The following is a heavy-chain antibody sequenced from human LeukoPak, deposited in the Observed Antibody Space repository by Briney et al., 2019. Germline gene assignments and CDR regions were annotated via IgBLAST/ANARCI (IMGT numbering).Heavy chain of an antibody. CDR2: IDSPSSII. J-gene: IGHJ4*02. CDR1: GFTFSSYS. D-gene: IGHD6-13*01. V-gene: IGHV3-48*01. CDR3: ARVSSSSWWALDY. Sequence: GGSLRLSCAASGFTFSSYSINWVRQAPGKVLEWVSYIDSPSSIIYYADSVKGRFTISRDNAKNSLYLQMNSLRAEDTAVYYCARVSSSSWWALDYWGQGTLVTVSS.